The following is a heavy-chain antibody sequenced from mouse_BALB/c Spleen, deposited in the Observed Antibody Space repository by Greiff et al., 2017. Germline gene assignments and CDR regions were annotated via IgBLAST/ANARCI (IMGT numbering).Heavy chain of an antibody. CDR2: ISSGGSYT. CDR3: ARAYYGNYGGAMDY. J-gene: IGHJ4*01. D-gene: IGHD2-10*01. V-gene: IGHV5-9-4*01. Sequence: EVHLVESGGGLVKPGGSLKLSCAASGFTFSSYAMSWVRQSPEKRLEWVAEISSGGSYTYYPDTVTGRFTISRDNAKNTLYLEMSSLRSEDTAMYYCARAYYGNYGGAMDYWGQGTSVTVSS. CDR1: GFTFSSYA.